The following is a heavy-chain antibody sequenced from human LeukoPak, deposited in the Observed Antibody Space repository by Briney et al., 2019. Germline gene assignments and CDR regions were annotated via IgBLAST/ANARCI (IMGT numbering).Heavy chain of an antibody. V-gene: IGHV1-8*03. J-gene: IGHJ5*02. CDR3: ARAMCSSSSCFFDP. CDR1: GYTFTNYD. Sequence: ASVKVSCKASGYTFTNYDISWVRQATGQGLEWMGWLNTNSGNTGYAQKFQGRVTITRTTSINTAYMELRSLTPEDTAVYYCARAMCSSSSCFFDPWGQGTLVTVSS. CDR2: LNTNSGNT. D-gene: IGHD2-2*01.